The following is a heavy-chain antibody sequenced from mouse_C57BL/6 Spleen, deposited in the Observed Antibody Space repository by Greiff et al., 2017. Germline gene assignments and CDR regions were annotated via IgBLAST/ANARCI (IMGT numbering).Heavy chain of an antibody. CDR2: INPNNGGT. J-gene: IGHJ2*01. CDR1: GYTFTDYN. V-gene: IGHV1-18*01. Sequence: VQLQLSGPELVKPWASVKIPCKASGYTFTDYNMDWVKQSHGKSLEWIGVINPNNGGTIYNQKFKGKATLTVDKSSSTAYMERRSLTSEDTAVYYCARDDGSSPFDYRGQGATLTVSS. D-gene: IGHD1-1*01. CDR3: ARDDGSSPFDY.